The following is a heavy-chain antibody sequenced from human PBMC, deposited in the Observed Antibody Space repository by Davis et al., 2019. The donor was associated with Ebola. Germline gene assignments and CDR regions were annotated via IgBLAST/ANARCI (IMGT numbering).Heavy chain of an antibody. CDR2: IYYSGST. CDR3: AGPYYDFSFDP. V-gene: IGHV4-39*01. CDR1: GGSISSSSYY. Sequence: SETLSLTCTVSGGSISSSSYYWGWIRQPPGKGLEWIGSIYYSGSTYYNPPLKSRVTISVDTSKNQFSLKLSSVTAADTAVYYCAGPYYDFSFDPWGQGTLVTVSS. D-gene: IGHD3-3*01. J-gene: IGHJ5*02.